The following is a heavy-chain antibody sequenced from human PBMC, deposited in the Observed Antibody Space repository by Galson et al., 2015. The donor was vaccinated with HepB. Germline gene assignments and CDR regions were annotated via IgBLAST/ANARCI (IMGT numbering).Heavy chain of an antibody. Sequence: SVKVSCKVSGDTFNSDVINGISWVRQAPGQGLEWMGWTSPNSGKTGFAQKFQGRVTMTRNTSISTAFMELSSLRSEDTAVYYCARRGSGRVWGRGEYFYMDVWGKGTTVTVS. J-gene: IGHJ6*03. V-gene: IGHV1-8*02. CDR1: GDTFNSDV. CDR2: TSPNSGKT. CDR3: ARRGSGRVWGRGEYFYMDV. D-gene: IGHD3-16*01.